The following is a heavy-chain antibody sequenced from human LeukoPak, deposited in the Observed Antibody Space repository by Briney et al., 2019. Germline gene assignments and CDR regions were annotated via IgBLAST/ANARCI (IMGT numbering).Heavy chain of an antibody. J-gene: IGHJ4*02. CDR3: ARGVVAAAGRTFDF. V-gene: IGHV4-59*01. CDR1: GDSFSYFY. Sequence: SETLSLTCTVSGDSFSYFYWSWIRQPPGKGLEWIGYIYNSGSTSYNPSLKSRVTISLDTSQNQFSLKLSSLTAADTADYYCARGVVAAAGRTFDFWGQGTLVTVSS. CDR2: IYNSGST. D-gene: IGHD6-13*01.